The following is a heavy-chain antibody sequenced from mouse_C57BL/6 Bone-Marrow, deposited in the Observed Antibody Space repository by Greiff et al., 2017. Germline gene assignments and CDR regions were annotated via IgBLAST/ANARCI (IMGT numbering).Heavy chain of an antibody. CDR3: ALITTVVATGFDY. CDR2: IFPGSGST. J-gene: IGHJ2*01. Sequence: VQVVESGPELVKPGASVKISCKASGYTFTDYYINWVKQRPGQGLEWIGWIFPGSGSTYYNEKFKGKATLTVDKSSSTAYMLLSSLTSEDSAVYFCALITTVVATGFDYWGQGTTLTVSS. V-gene: IGHV1-75*01. CDR1: GYTFTDYY. D-gene: IGHD1-1*01.